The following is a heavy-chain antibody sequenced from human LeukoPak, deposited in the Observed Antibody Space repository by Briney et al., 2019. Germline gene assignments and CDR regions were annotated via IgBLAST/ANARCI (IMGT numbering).Heavy chain of an antibody. CDR1: GGSFSGYY. CDR3: ARGGGYSYGPFDY. J-gene: IGHJ4*02. V-gene: IGHV4-34*01. CDR2: INHSGST. D-gene: IGHD5-18*01. Sequence: SETLSLTCAVYGGSFSGYYWSWIRQPPGKGLEWIGEINHSGSTNYNPSLKSRVTISVDTSKNQFSLKLSSVTAADTAAYYCARGGGYSYGPFDYWGQGTLVTVSS.